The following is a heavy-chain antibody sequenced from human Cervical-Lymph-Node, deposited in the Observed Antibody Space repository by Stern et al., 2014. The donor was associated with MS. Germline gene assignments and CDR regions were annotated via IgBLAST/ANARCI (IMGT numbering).Heavy chain of an antibody. Sequence: QVQLVESEAEVKEPGASVKVSCTASGYTFTDDNNQWVRQAPGPGLEWMGMISPDGGRTAYAPKFRCRVTMTRDKSTATVYMELNSLRSEDTAVYFCARVAPTVGAAYWGQGTLVTVSS. CDR2: ISPDGGRT. D-gene: IGHD1-26*01. V-gene: IGHV1-46*01. CDR3: ARVAPTVGAAY. CDR1: GYTFTDDN. J-gene: IGHJ4*02.